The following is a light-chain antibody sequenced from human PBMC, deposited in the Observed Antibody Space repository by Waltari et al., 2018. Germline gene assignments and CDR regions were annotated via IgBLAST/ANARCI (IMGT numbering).Light chain of an antibody. CDR3: QQYGSSPGT. V-gene: IGKV3-20*01. CDR1: QSISSTY. J-gene: IGKJ2*01. Sequence: EIVLTQSPGTLSLSPGERATLPCRASQSISSTYLAWYQQKVGQAPRLLIHGASSRAAGIPDRFSGSGSETDFTLTISRLEPEDFAVYYCQQYGSSPGTFGQGTKLEI. CDR2: GAS.